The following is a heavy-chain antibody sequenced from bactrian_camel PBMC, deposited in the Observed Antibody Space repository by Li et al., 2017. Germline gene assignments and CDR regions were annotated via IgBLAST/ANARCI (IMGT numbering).Heavy chain of an antibody. Sequence: HVQLVESGGGLVQPGGSLRLSCVVSGVDYMPSCMGWFRQAPGMKRAGVAVIDMADRTDYTDSVKGRFTISKDSAKNTLWLQMDSLKPEDTAVYYCATHKEERGDWYQNWGQGTQVTVS. D-gene: IGHD6*01. CDR1: GVDYMPSC. CDR2: IDMADRT. CDR3: ATHKEERGDWYQN. V-gene: IGHV3S53*01. J-gene: IGHJ4*01.